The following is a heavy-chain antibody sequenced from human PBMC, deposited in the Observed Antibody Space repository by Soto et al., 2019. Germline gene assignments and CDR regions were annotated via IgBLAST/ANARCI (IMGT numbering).Heavy chain of an antibody. J-gene: IGHJ3*02. V-gene: IGHV4-31*03. CDR2: IYYSGST. D-gene: IGHD3-16*02. CDR1: GGSISSGGYY. CDR3: ARERSIWGSYRSPSRGAFDI. Sequence: SETLSLTCTVSGGSISSGGYYWSWIRQHPGKGLEWIGYIYYSGSTYYNPSLKSRVTISVDTSKNQFSLKLSSVTAADTAVYYCARERSIWGSYRSPSRGAFDIWGQGTMVTVSS.